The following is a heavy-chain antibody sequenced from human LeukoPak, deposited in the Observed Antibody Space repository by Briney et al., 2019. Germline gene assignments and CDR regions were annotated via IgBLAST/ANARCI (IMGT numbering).Heavy chain of an antibody. CDR1: GGSISSYY. CDR3: ARGLGGSGRKNYYYYMDV. Sequence: SETLSLTCTVSGGSISSYYWRWIRQPPGKGLEWIGHIYYSGSTNYNPSLKSRVTISVDTSKNQFSLKLSSVTAADTAVYYCARGLGGSGRKNYYYYMDVWGEGTTVTISS. V-gene: IGHV4-59*01. D-gene: IGHD3-10*01. CDR2: IYYSGST. J-gene: IGHJ6*03.